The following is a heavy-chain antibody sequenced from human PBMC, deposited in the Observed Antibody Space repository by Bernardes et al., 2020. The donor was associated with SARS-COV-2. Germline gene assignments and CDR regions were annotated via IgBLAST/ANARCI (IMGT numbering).Heavy chain of an antibody. J-gene: IGHJ6*02. CDR3: AGSSCGIDCYIGGLRSWDYGMDV. CDR2: IYSSGSS. Sequence: SEALSLTCTVSGGSISSSNYYWGWLLQPPGKGLEWIGSIYSSGSSYYNPSLQSRFSESVDTSKNQFSLRLSFVTAADTALYYCAGSSCGIDCYIGGLRSWDYGMDVWGQGTTVTVSS. CDR1: GGSISSSNYY. D-gene: IGHD2-21*02. V-gene: IGHV4-39*01.